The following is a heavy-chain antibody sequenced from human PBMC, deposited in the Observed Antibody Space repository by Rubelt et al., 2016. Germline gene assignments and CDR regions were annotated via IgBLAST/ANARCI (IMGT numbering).Heavy chain of an antibody. J-gene: IGHJ4*02. CDR2: FDPEDGET. CDR3: ASLQYSSGWYSDY. CDR1: GGSVSSSE. Sequence: QVHLVQSGAEMREPGSSVKVSCKASGGSVSSSEVSWVRQAPGNGLEWMGGFDPEDGETIYAQKFQGRVTIPADKSSGTAYMELGSLRSEDRAVYDCASLQYSSGWYSDYWGQGTRVTVSS. D-gene: IGHD6-19*01. V-gene: IGHV1-69*14.